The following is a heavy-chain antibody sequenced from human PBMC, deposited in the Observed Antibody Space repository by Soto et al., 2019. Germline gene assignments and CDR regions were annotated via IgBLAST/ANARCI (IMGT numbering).Heavy chain of an antibody. CDR1: GFTFSSYA. V-gene: IGHV3-30-3*01. CDR3: ARERYYGSGRYYITDY. J-gene: IGHJ4*02. Sequence: LRLSCAASGFTFSSYAMHWVRQAPGKGLEWVAVISYDGSNKYYADSVKGRFTISRDNSKNTLYLQMNSLRAEDTAVYYCARERYYGSGRYYITDYWGQGTLVTVSS. CDR2: ISYDGSNK. D-gene: IGHD3-10*01.